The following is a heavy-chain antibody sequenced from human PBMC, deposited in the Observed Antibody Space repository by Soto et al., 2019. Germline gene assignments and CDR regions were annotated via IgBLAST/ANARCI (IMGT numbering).Heavy chain of an antibody. D-gene: IGHD6-13*01. CDR3: ARVWYSSSWYQRDY. V-gene: IGHV3-48*01. CDR2: ISSSSTI. J-gene: IGHJ4*02. CDR1: GFTFSSYA. Sequence: GGSLRLSCAASGFTFSSYAMSWVRQAPGKGLEWVSYISSSSTIYYADSVKGRFTISRDNAKNSLYLQMNSLRAEDTAVYYCARVWYSSSWYQRDYWGQGTLVIVSS.